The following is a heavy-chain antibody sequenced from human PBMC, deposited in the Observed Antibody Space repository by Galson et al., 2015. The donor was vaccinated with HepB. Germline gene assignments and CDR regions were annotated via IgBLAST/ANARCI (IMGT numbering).Heavy chain of an antibody. V-gene: IGHV4-4*02. CDR3: ARDQGMGSGWTGYNWFDP. D-gene: IGHD6-19*01. CDR2: IYHSGST. Sequence: SETLSLTCAVSGGSISSSNWWSWVRQPPGKGLEWIGEIYHSGSTNYNPSLKSRVTISVDKSKNQFSLKLSSVTAADTAVYYCARDQGMGSGWTGYNWFDPWGQGTLVTVSS. CDR1: GGSISSSNW. J-gene: IGHJ5*02.